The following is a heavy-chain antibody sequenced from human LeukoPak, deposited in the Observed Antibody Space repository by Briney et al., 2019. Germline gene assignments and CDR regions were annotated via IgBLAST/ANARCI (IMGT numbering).Heavy chain of an antibody. Sequence: PGRSLRLSRAASGFTFSSYGMHWVRQAPGKGLEWGAVIWYEGSNKYYADTVKGRFTISRDNSKNTLYLQMNSVRAEDTAVYYCARAEGYYDSSGNDAFDIWGQGTMVTVSS. V-gene: IGHV3-33*08. CDR3: ARAEGYYDSSGNDAFDI. D-gene: IGHD3-22*01. CDR1: GFTFSSYG. CDR2: IWYEGSNK. J-gene: IGHJ3*02.